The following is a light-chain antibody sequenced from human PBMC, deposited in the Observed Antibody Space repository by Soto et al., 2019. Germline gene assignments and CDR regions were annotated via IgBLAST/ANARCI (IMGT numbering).Light chain of an antibody. CDR2: GAS. J-gene: IGKJ5*01. Sequence: ILLPQSPATLSLSPWERATLSCRASQSVSTNVAWYQQKPGQAPRLLIYGASTRATGIPARFSGSGSGTEFTFTISSLQSEDFAVYYCQQYTNWPLITFGQGTRLEIK. V-gene: IGKV3-15*01. CDR1: QSVSTN. CDR3: QQYTNWPLIT.